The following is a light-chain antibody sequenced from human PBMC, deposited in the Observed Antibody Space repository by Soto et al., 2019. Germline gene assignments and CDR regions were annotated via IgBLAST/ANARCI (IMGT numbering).Light chain of an antibody. CDR2: GAS. CDR1: QSVSSSY. J-gene: IGKJ4*01. V-gene: IGKV3-20*01. CDR3: QQYGSSPPTT. Sequence: EIVLTQSPGTLSLSPGERATLSCRASQSVSSSYLAWYQQKPGQAPRLLIYGASSRATGIPDRFSGSGSGTDFTLTISRLEPEDFAVYYCQQYGSSPPTTLGGGTKVEIK.